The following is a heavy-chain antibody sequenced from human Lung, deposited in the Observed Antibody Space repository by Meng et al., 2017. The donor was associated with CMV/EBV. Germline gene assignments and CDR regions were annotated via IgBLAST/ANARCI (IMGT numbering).Heavy chain of an antibody. D-gene: IGHD3-10*01. CDR3: ANMVRGVFWY. CDR2: ISSSGSTI. J-gene: IGHJ4*02. Sequence: LXCAASGFTFSSYEMNWVRQAPGKGLEWVSYISSSGSTIYYADSVKGRFTISRDNAKNSLYLQMNSLRAEDTAVYYCANMVRGVFWYWGQGTMVTVSS. CDR1: GFTFSSYE. V-gene: IGHV3-48*03.